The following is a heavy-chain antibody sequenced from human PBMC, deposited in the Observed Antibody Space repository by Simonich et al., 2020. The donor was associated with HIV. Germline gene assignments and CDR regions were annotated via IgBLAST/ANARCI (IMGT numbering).Heavy chain of an antibody. J-gene: IGHJ4*02. D-gene: IGHD4-17*01. Sequence: QVQLQQWGAGLLKPSETLSLTCAVYGGSFSGYYWSWIRQPPGKGREWIGEINHSGSTNSNPPLKSRVTISVDTSKNQFSLKLSSVTAADTAVYYCARRHPTTVTTPYFDYWGQGTLVTVSS. CDR1: GGSFSGYY. V-gene: IGHV4-34*01. CDR3: ARRHPTTVTTPYFDY. CDR2: INHSGST.